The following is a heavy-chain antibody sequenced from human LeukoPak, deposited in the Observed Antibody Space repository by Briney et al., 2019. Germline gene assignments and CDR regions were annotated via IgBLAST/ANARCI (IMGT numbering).Heavy chain of an antibody. V-gene: IGHV4-34*01. J-gene: IGHJ5*02. Sequence: SETLSLTCAVYGGSFSGYYWSWIRQPPGKGLEWIGEINHSGSTNYNPSLESRVTISVDTSKNQFSLKLSSVTAADTAVYYCARHGVRGYSGYNWFDPWGQGTLVTVSS. CDR2: INHSGST. D-gene: IGHD5-12*01. CDR3: ARHGVRGYSGYNWFDP. CDR1: GGSFSGYY.